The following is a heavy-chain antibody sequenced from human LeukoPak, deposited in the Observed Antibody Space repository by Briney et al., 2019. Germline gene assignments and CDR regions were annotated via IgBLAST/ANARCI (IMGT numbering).Heavy chain of an antibody. CDR3: ARAIEYSSSWFDP. J-gene: IGHJ5*02. Sequence: SETLSLTCTVSGGSISSGDYYWSWIRQPPGNGLEWIGYIYYSGSTYYNPSLKSRVTISVDTSKNQFSLKLSSVTAADTAVYYCARAIEYSSSWFDPWGQGTLVTVSS. V-gene: IGHV4-30-4*01. CDR2: IYYSGST. D-gene: IGHD6-6*01. CDR1: GGSISSGDYY.